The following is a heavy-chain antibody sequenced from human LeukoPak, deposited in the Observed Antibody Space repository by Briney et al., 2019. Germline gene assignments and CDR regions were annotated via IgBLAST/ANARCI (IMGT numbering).Heavy chain of an antibody. Sequence: PGGSLRLSCAASGFTFNTYAVSWVRQAPGKGLEWVSAISYSGGYAYYADSVKGRFTISRDNSKDTLYLQMDSLRAEDTALYYCAREEHDYVWGSYRYYYYYGIDVWGQGTTVTVSS. CDR1: GFTFNTYA. V-gene: IGHV3-23*01. CDR3: AREEHDYVWGSYRYYYYYGIDV. J-gene: IGHJ6*02. D-gene: IGHD3-16*02. CDR2: ISYSGGYA.